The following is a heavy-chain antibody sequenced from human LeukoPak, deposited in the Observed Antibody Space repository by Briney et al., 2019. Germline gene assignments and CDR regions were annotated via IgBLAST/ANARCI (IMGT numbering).Heavy chain of an antibody. CDR2: INHSGST. CDR1: GESFNNYY. V-gene: IGHV4-34*01. J-gene: IGHJ4*02. Sequence: SETLSLTCAVYGESFNNYYWSWIRQAPGKGLEWIGEINHSGSTNYNPSLKSRVTISADTSKNQFSLKLNSVSAADTAVYYCARVQAAGDGYFFDFWGQETLVTVSS. CDR3: ARVQAAGDGYFFDF. D-gene: IGHD7-27*01.